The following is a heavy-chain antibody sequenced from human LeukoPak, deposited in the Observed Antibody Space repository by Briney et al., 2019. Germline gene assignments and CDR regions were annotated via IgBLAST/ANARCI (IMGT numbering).Heavy chain of an antibody. Sequence: PSETLSFTSAVYGGSCCGYYWSWIRHPPGQGLKWIGVTNHSRTTNDNPSLNSRVTISVDTSKKQFSQLRSSMTAADTAVYYSARIRGRYPWMTTVNEDNWLDTGGQGTLVTVSS. D-gene: IGHD4-11*01. CDR3: ARIRGRYPWMTTVNEDNWLDT. CDR2: TNHSRTT. V-gene: IGHV4-34*01. J-gene: IGHJ5*02. CDR1: GGSCCGYY.